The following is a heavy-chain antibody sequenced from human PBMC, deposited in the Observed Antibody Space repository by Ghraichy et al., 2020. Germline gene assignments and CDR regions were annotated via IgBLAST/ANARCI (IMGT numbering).Heavy chain of an antibody. Sequence: ESLNISCSVSGGSISSSSYFWGWLRQPPGKGLEWIGSIYYTGSTYYTPSLKSRVTISVDTSKNQFSLRVNSVTAADMAVYYCVSYSSTSYYYGLDVWGQGTTVTVSS. CDR2: IYYTGST. J-gene: IGHJ6*02. CDR3: VSYSSTSYYYGLDV. D-gene: IGHD6-13*01. CDR1: GGSISSSSYF. V-gene: IGHV4-39*01.